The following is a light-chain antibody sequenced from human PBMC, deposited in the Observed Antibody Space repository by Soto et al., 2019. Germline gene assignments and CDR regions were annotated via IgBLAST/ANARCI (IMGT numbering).Light chain of an antibody. J-gene: IGLJ1*01. CDR3: TSHAGLNAWYV. CDR1: SSDVGAYKY. Sequence: QSVLTQPASVSGSPGQSITISCTGTSSDVGAYKYVSWYQQHPGKAPKLMIYEVTKRPSGVPARFSGSKSGNTASLTVSGLQAEDEADYYCTSHAGLNAWYVFGTGTKVTVL. CDR2: EVT. V-gene: IGLV2-8*01.